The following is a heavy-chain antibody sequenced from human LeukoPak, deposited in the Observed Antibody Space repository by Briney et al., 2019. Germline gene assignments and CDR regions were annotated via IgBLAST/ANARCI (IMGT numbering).Heavy chain of an antibody. J-gene: IGHJ5*02. CDR1: RYTFTSYD. CDR2: MNPNSGNT. Sequence: ASVKVSCKASRYTFTSYDINWVRQATGQGLDWMGWMNPNSGNTGYAQKFQGRVTMTRNTSISTAYMELSSLRSEDTAVYYCARGGDIVVVPAAEYNWFDPWGQGTLVTVSS. D-gene: IGHD2-2*01. V-gene: IGHV1-8*01. CDR3: ARGGDIVVVPAAEYNWFDP.